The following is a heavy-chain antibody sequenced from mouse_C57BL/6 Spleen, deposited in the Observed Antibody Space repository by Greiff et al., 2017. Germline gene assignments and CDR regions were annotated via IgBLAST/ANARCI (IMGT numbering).Heavy chain of an antibody. D-gene: IGHD2-4*01. Sequence: EVKLVESGGDLVKPGGSLKLSCAASGFTFSSYGMSWVRQTPDKRLEWVATISSGGSYTYYPDSVKGRFTISRDNAKNTLYLQMSSLKSEDTAMYYCARRDYDAVYFDYWGQGTTLTVSS. CDR1: GFTFSSYG. J-gene: IGHJ2*01. V-gene: IGHV5-6*02. CDR3: ARRDYDAVYFDY. CDR2: ISSGGSYT.